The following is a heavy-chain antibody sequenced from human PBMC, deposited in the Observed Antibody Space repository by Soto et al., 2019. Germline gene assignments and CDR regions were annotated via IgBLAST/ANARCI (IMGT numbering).Heavy chain of an antibody. CDR3: AREVIEVTNGMDV. D-gene: IGHD2-21*01. Sequence: EVILVESGGGLVKPGGSLRLSCANSGFVFSSYRMNWVRQAPGKGLEWVSSISASGSYTFHADSVKGRFTISRDNANNLLYLQMSCLRADDTAVYYCAREVIEVTNGMDVWGQGTTVTVSS. V-gene: IGHV3-21*01. CDR1: GFVFSSYR. J-gene: IGHJ6*02. CDR2: ISASGSYT.